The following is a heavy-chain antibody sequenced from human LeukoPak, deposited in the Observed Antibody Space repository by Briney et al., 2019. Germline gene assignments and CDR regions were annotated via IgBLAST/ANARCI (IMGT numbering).Heavy chain of an antibody. CDR3: AKDRRGTPLVYYYYYGMDV. CDR1: GYTFSSYG. D-gene: IGHD1-26*01. CDR2: ISYDGSNK. Sequence: GRSVRLSCAASGYTFSSYGMHWVRQATGKGLEWVAVISYDGSNKYYADSVKGRFTISRDNSKNTLYLQMNSLRAEDTAVYYCAKDRRGTPLVYYYYYGMDVWGQGTTVTVSS. J-gene: IGHJ6*02. V-gene: IGHV3-30*18.